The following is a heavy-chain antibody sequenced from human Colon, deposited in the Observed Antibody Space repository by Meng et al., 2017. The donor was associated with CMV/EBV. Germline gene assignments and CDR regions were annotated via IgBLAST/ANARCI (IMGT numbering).Heavy chain of an antibody. CDR3: ARVFTLTVLVQPFDY. V-gene: IGHV3-43*01. CDR2: ISWDGGST. J-gene: IGHJ4*02. CDR1: GFTFDDYT. Sequence: GESLKISCAASGFTFDDYTMHWVRQAPGKGLEWVSLISWDGGSTYYADSVKGRFTISRDNSKNSLYLQMNSLRADDTALYYCARVFTLTVLVQPFDYWGQGTLVTVSS. D-gene: IGHD3-22*01.